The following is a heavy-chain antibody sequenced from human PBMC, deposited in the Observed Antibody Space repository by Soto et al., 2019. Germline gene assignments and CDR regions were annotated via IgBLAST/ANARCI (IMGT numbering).Heavy chain of an antibody. Sequence: ASVKVSCKASGYGFTIYGLSWVRQAPGQGLEWMAWISPCNGNANYAQKFQGRVSMTTDTSTSTAYMELRSLRSDDTAVYYCARDLGFSSSKALDFWGQGTLVTVSS. D-gene: IGHD6-19*01. CDR2: ISPCNGNA. J-gene: IGHJ4*02. V-gene: IGHV1-18*01. CDR3: ARDLGFSSSKALDF. CDR1: GYGFTIYG.